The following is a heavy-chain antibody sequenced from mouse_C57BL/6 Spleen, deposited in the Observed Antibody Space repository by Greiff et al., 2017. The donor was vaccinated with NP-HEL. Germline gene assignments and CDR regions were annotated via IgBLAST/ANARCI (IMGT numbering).Heavy chain of an antibody. Sequence: EVQGVESGGGLVKPGGSLKLSCAASGFTFSDYGMHWVRQAPEKGLEWVAYISSGSSTIYYADTVKGRFTISRDNAKNTLFLQMTSLRSEDTAMYYCATTVVATDYAMDYWGQGTSVTVSS. CDR1: GFTFSDYG. J-gene: IGHJ4*01. CDR3: ATTVVATDYAMDY. D-gene: IGHD1-1*01. V-gene: IGHV5-17*01. CDR2: ISSGSSTI.